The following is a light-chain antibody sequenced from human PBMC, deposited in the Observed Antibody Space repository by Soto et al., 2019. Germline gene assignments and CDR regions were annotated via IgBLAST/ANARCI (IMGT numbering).Light chain of an antibody. CDR1: SSDVGSYNL. CDR3: CSYGGSTSYV. J-gene: IGLJ1*01. CDR2: EVS. Sequence: QSVLTQPASVSGSPGQSITISCTGTSSDVGSYNLVSWYQQHPGKAPKVMIYEVSKRPSGVSNRFSGSKSGNTASLTISGLQAEGEADYYCCSYGGSTSYVFGTGTKLTVL. V-gene: IGLV2-23*02.